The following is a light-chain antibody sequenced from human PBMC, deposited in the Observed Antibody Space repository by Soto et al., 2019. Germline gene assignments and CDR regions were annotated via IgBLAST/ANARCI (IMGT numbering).Light chain of an antibody. Sequence: EVVLTQSPLSQSVTLGQPASISCKCSQSLLYSNGHTYLTWFHQRPGQPPRRLIYEVSYRDSGVPERFRRRGSGHYFPPRIRRVEVEDVGVYYCMQGTHWPLTFGGGTKVEIK. CDR3: MQGTHWPLT. V-gene: IGKV2-30*01. J-gene: IGKJ4*01. CDR1: QSLLYSNGHTY. CDR2: EVS.